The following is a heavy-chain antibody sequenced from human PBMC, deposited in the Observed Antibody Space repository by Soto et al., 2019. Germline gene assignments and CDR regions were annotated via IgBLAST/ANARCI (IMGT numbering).Heavy chain of an antibody. CDR3: ARPLIGNTIDL. Sequence: ASVKVSCKASGYTFFKYFIHWVRQAPGQWLEWIGIINPSRGSATYGPIFQGRVSLTTDMPTSTVYMELSSLRSEDTAIYYCARPLIGNTIDLWGQGTSVTVSS. V-gene: IGHV1-46*01. J-gene: IGHJ3*01. CDR1: GYTFFKYF. CDR2: INPSRGSA. D-gene: IGHD1-7*01.